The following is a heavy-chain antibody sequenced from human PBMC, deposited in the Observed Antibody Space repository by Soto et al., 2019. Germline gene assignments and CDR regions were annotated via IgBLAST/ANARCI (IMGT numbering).Heavy chain of an antibody. CDR1: AFSFSSYW. CDR2: IKQDGTEQ. Sequence: EVHLVESGGGLVQPGGSLRLSCAASAFSFSSYWMSWVRQAPGKGLEWVANIKQDGTEQYYVDSVKGRFTISRDNAKNSVYLQMTSLRAEDTAVYYYARIWWGYDYVWGRYFAHWGQGTLVPVSS. J-gene: IGHJ4*02. CDR3: ARIWWGYDYVWGRYFAH. V-gene: IGHV3-7*01. D-gene: IGHD3-16*01.